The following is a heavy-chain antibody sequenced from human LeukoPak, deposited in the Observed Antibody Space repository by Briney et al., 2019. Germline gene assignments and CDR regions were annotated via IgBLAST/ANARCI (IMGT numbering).Heavy chain of an antibody. CDR2: ISAYNGNT. D-gene: IGHD3-22*01. V-gene: IGHV1-18*01. Sequence: GASVKVSCKASGYTFTSYGISWVRQAPGQGLGLMGWISAYNGNTNYAQKLQGRVTMTTDTSTSTAYMELRSLRSDDTAVYYCARDGITADSDYYDSSGYSAFDIWGQGTMVTVSS. J-gene: IGHJ3*02. CDR1: GYTFTSYG. CDR3: ARDGITADSDYYDSSGYSAFDI.